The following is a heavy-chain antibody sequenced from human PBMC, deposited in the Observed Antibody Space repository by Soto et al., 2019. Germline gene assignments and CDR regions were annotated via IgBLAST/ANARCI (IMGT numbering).Heavy chain of an antibody. D-gene: IGHD2-15*01. CDR3: ARERGSWSEVNWFDP. J-gene: IGHJ5*02. CDR1: GGSISSSNW. Sequence: QVQLQESGPGLVKPSGTLSLTCTVSGGSISSSNWWSWVRQPPGKGLEWIGEISHSGSTNYNPSLKSRVTISVDKSKNQFSLKLSSVTAADTAVYYCARERGSWSEVNWFDPWGQGTLVTVSS. V-gene: IGHV4-4*02. CDR2: ISHSGST.